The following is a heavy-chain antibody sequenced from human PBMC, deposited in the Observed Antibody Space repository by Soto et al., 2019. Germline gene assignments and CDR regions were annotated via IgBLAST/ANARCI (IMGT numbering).Heavy chain of an antibody. CDR1: GYTFTGYY. J-gene: IGHJ5*02. CDR3: ARDKSDSSGSGGSDP. Sequence: ASVKVSCKASGYTFTGYYMHWVRQAPGQGLEWMGWINPNSGGTNYAQKFQGRVTITRDTSASTAYMELSSLRSEDTALYYCARDKSDSSGSGGSDPWGQGTLVTVSS. V-gene: IGHV1-2*02. D-gene: IGHD3-22*01. CDR2: INPNSGGT.